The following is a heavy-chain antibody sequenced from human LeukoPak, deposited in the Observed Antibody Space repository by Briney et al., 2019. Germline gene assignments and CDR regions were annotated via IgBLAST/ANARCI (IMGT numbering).Heavy chain of an antibody. Sequence: ASVKVSCKTSGYTFTGYYMHWVRQAPGQGLEWMGRINPNSGGTNYAQKFQGRVTMTRDTSISTAYMELRRLRSDATAVYYCATDTWGYYDDRGYSRQADHWGQGTLVTVSS. V-gene: IGHV1-2*06. CDR2: INPNSGGT. J-gene: IGHJ5*02. CDR1: GYTFTGYY. CDR3: ATDTWGYYDDRGYSRQADH. D-gene: IGHD3-22*01.